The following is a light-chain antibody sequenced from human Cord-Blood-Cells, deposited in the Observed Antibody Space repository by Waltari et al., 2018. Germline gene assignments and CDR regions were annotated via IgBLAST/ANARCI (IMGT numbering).Light chain of an antibody. V-gene: IGKV1-27*01. Sequence: DIQMTQSPSSLSASVGDRVTISCRASQGSSNYLAWYQQKPGKVPKLLIYAASTLQSGVPARFSGSGSGTDFTLTISSLQPEDVATYYCQKYNSAPPFTFGPGTKVDIK. CDR1: QGSSNY. CDR2: AAS. CDR3: QKYNSAPPFT. J-gene: IGKJ3*01.